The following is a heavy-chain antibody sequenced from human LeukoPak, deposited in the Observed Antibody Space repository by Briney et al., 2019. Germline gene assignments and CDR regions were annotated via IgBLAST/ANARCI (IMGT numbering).Heavy chain of an antibody. D-gene: IGHD3-22*01. CDR1: GFTFSSYA. CDR3: ARGTGPAGSSGYYYCYYGMDV. V-gene: IGHV3-30-3*01. Sequence: GGSLGLSCAASGFTFSSYAMHWVRQAPGKGLEWVAVISYDGSNKYYADSVKGRFTISRDNSKNTLYLQMNSLRAEDTAVYYCARGTGPAGSSGYYYCYYGMDVWGQGTTVTVSS. J-gene: IGHJ6*02. CDR2: ISYDGSNK.